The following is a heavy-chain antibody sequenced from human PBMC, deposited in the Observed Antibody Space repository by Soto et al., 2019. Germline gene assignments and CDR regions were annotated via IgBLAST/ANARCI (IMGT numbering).Heavy chain of an antibody. J-gene: IGHJ3*02. CDR1: GGSISSSSYY. D-gene: IGHD2-15*01. V-gene: IGHV4-39*01. CDR2: IYYSGST. Sequence: SETLSLTCTVSGGSISSSSYYWGWIRQPPGKGLEWIGSIYYSGSTYYNPSLKSRVTISVDTSENQFSLKLSSVTAADTAVYYCARPYRYCSGGSCPRDAFDIWGQGTMVTVS. CDR3: ARPYRYCSGGSCPRDAFDI.